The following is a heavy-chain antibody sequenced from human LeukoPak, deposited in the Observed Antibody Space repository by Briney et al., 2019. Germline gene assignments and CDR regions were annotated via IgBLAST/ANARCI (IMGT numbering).Heavy chain of an antibody. CDR1: GFTFSSYA. Sequence: PGGSLRLSCAASGFTFSSYAMNWVRQAPGKGLEWVSTSGGSGDTAYYADSVKGRFTISRDNSKSTLFLQLNSLRAEDTAIYYCAKPFYNGNYFYYFDYWGQGTLVTVSS. V-gene: IGHV3-23*01. CDR3: AKPFYNGNYFYYFDY. CDR2: SGGSGDTA. D-gene: IGHD1-7*01. J-gene: IGHJ4*02.